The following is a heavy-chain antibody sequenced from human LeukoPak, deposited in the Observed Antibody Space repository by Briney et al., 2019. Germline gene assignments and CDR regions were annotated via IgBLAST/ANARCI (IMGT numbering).Heavy chain of an antibody. J-gene: IGHJ4*02. CDR2: INPRDGST. CDR1: GYSFTNYY. CDR3: ATSTGYDVLTGYQESHYYFDY. V-gene: IGHV1-46*01. D-gene: IGHD3-9*01. Sequence: GASVKVFCKASGYSFTNYYMHWVRQPPGQGREWMGTINPRDGSTTYTQKFQGRVTVTRDTSTSTVYMELSSLRSEDTAVYYCATSTGYDVLTGYQESHYYFDYWGQGTLVTVSS.